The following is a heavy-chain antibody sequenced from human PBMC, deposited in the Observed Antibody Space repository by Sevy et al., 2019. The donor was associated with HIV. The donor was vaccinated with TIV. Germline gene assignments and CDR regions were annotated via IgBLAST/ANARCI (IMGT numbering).Heavy chain of an antibody. CDR1: GFTFSSYG. CDR3: ARDKLLPFTVTMVRGALSYYFDS. V-gene: IGHV3-33*01. J-gene: IGHJ4*02. CDR2: IWYDGSSK. D-gene: IGHD3-10*01. Sequence: GGYLRLSCAASGFTFSSYGMHWVRQAPGKGLEWVAVIWYDGSSKYYADSVKGRFTVSRDNSKNTLYLQMNSLRAEDTAVYYCARDKLLPFTVTMVRGALSYYFDSWGQGTLVTVSS.